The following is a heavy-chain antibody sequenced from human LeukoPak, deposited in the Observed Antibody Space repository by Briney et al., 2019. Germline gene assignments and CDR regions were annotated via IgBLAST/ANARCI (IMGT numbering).Heavy chain of an antibody. J-gene: IGHJ5*02. D-gene: IGHD3-3*01. V-gene: IGHV3-21*01. Sequence: GGSLRLSCAASGFTFNSYAMNWVRQAPGKGLEWVSSISSSSSYIYYADSVKGRFTISRDNAKNSLYLQMNSLRAEDTAVYYCASGGTIFGVAASGWFDPWGQGTLVTVSS. CDR3: ASGGTIFGVAASGWFDP. CDR2: ISSSSSYI. CDR1: GFTFNSYA.